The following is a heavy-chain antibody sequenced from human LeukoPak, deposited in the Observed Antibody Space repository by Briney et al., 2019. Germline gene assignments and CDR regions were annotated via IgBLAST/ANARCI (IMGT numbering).Heavy chain of an antibody. D-gene: IGHD3-16*01. J-gene: IGHJ4*02. V-gene: IGHV3-66*01. CDR2: IYSGGGT. CDR3: ARGGREGFDY. CDR1: RFTVSSNY. Sequence: GGSLRPSCAASRFTVSSNYMTWVRQAPGKGLEWVSVIYSGGGTYHADSVKGRFTMSRDSSKNTLYLQMNSLRAEDTAVYYCARGGREGFDYWGQGTLVTVSS.